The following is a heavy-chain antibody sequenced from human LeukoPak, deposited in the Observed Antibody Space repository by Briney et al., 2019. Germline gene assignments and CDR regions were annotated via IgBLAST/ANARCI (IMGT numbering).Heavy chain of an antibody. J-gene: IGHJ6*03. Sequence: PGRSLRLSCAASGFTFSSYGMHWVRQATGKGLEWVAVIWYDGSNKYYADSVKGRFTISRDNSKNTLYLQMNSLRAEDTAVYYCARGSRDSSGYYSYYYYMDVWGKGTTVTVSS. D-gene: IGHD3-22*01. CDR2: IWYDGSNK. CDR3: ARGSRDSSGYYSYYYYMDV. V-gene: IGHV3-33*01. CDR1: GFTFSSYG.